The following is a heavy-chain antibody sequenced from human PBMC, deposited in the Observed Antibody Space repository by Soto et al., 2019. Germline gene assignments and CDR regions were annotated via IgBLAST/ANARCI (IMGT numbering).Heavy chain of an antibody. CDR2: IIPIFGTA. CDR3: ARDHWNSLFGVDY. V-gene: IGHV1-69*13. Sequence: RASVKVSCKASGGTFSSYAISWVRQAPGQGLEWMGGIIPIFGTANYAQKFQGRVTITADESTSTAYMELSSLRSEDTAVYYCARDHWNSLFGVDYWGQGTLVTVSS. CDR1: GGTFSSYA. D-gene: IGHD1-7*01. J-gene: IGHJ4*02.